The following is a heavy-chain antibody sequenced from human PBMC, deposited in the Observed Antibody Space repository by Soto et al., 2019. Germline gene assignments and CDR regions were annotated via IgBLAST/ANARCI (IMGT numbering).Heavy chain of an antibody. CDR2: ITTSSAYI. D-gene: IGHD2-21*01. Sequence: EVQLVESGGGLVKPGGSLRLSCAASGFTFNTNDMNWVRQAPGKGLEWVSSITTSSAYIYYADSLKGRITISRDNANNSLFLQMNSLRAEDTAVYYCVKSGTARLLRHSWFDTWGQGTLVTVSS. J-gene: IGHJ5*02. V-gene: IGHV3-21*01. CDR1: GFTFNTND. CDR3: VKSGTARLLRHSWFDT.